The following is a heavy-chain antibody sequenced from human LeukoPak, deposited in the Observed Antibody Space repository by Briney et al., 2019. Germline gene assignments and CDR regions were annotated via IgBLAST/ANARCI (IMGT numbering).Heavy chain of an antibody. Sequence: GGSLRLSCAASGFTFSSYAMSWVRQAPGKGLEWVSAISGSGGSTYYADSVKGRFTISRDNSKNTLYLQMNNLRAEDTAVYYCAKGSGSYQLKYYFDYWGQGTLVTVSS. V-gene: IGHV3-23*01. CDR2: ISGSGGST. D-gene: IGHD3-10*01. J-gene: IGHJ4*02. CDR3: AKGSGSYQLKYYFDY. CDR1: GFTFSSYA.